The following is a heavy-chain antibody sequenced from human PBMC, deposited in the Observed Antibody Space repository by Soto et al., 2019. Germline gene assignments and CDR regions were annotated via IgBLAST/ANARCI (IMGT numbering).Heavy chain of an antibody. V-gene: IGHV4-39*01. J-gene: IGHJ5*02. CDR2: IYSGGST. CDR1: GGAISGRSNY. Sequence: SETLSLTCAVSGGAISGRSNYWGWIRQPPGKGLEYIGSIYSGGSTYYNPSLKSRVTLSVDATQNQFSLRLTSVTAADTAVYYCARVPSPWGQGTLVTVSS. CDR3: ARVPSP.